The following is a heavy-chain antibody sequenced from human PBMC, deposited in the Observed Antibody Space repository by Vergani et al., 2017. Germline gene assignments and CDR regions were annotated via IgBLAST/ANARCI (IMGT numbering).Heavy chain of an antibody. Sequence: QLQLQESGSGLVKPSQTLSLTCAVSGGSISSGGYSWSWIRQPPGKGLEWIGYIYHSGSTYYNPSLKSRVTISVDRSKNQFSLKLSSVTAADTAVYYCARAYYSSSWYFWFDPWGQGTLVTVSS. D-gene: IGHD6-13*01. CDR3: ARAYYSSSWYFWFDP. J-gene: IGHJ5*02. V-gene: IGHV4-30-2*01. CDR1: GGSISSGGYS. CDR2: IYHSGST.